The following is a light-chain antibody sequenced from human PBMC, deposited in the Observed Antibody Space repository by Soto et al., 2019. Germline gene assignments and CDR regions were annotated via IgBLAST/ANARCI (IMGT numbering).Light chain of an antibody. J-gene: IGKJ4*01. CDR2: AAS. CDR1: QGISNY. V-gene: IGKV1-27*01. CDR3: QKYNSAPLN. Sequence: DIQMTQSPSSLSASVGDRVTITCRASQGISNYLAWYQQKPGKVPKLLIYAASTLQSGVQSRFSDSGAGTDFTLNISSLQPEDVATYYRQKYNSAPLNFGGGTKVEIK.